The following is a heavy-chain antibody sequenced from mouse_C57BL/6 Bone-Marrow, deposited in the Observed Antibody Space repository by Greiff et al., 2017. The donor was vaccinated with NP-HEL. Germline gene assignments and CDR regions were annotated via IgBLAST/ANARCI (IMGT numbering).Heavy chain of an antibody. CDR1: GYTFTSYG. Sequence: QVQLQQSGAELARPGASVKLSCKASGYTFTSYGISWVKQRTGQGLEWIGEIYPRSGNTYYNEKFKGKATLTADKSSSTAYMELRSLTSEDSAVYFCARDRKIYEPSMDYGGQGTSVTVSS. V-gene: IGHV1-81*01. J-gene: IGHJ4*01. D-gene: IGHD1-1*01. CDR2: IYPRSGNT. CDR3: ARDRKIYEPSMDY.